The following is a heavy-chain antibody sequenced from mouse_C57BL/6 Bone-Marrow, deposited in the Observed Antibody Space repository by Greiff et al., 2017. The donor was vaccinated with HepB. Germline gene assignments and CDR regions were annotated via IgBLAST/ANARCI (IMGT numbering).Heavy chain of an antibody. D-gene: IGHD2-3*01. CDR1: GYTFTSYG. J-gene: IGHJ3*01. V-gene: IGHV1-81*01. Sequence: QVQLKESGAELARPGASVKLSCKASGYTFTSYGISWVKQRTGQGLEWIGEIYPRSGNTYYNEKFKGKATLTADKSSSTAYMELRSLTSEDSAVYFCAFDGYLFAYWGQGTLVTVSA. CDR2: IYPRSGNT. CDR3: AFDGYLFAY.